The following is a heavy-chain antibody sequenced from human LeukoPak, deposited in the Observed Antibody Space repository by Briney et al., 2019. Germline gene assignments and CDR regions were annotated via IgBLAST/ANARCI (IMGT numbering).Heavy chain of an antibody. V-gene: IGHV3-48*01. D-gene: IGHD1-26*01. Sequence: GGSLRLSCAASGFTFSSYSMNWVRQAPGKGLEWVSYISSSSTIYYADSVKGRFTISRDNAKNSLYLQMNSLRAEDTAVYYCARGRRDSGSYRWGQGTLVTVSS. CDR1: GFTFSSYS. CDR2: ISSSSTI. J-gene: IGHJ4*02. CDR3: ARGRRDSGSYR.